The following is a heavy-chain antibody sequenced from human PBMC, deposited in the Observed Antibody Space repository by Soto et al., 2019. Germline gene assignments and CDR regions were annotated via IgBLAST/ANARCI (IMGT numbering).Heavy chain of an antibody. Sequence: PGGSLRLSCAASGFTFSSYDMHWVRQATGKGLEWVSAIGTAGDTYYPGSVKGRFTISRENAKNSLYLQMNSLRAEDTAVYYCAREQNVAGRYYYYGMDVWGQGTTVTVSS. CDR3: AREQNVAGRYYYYGMDV. V-gene: IGHV3-13*01. D-gene: IGHD6-19*01. CDR1: GFTFSSYD. J-gene: IGHJ6*02. CDR2: IGTAGDT.